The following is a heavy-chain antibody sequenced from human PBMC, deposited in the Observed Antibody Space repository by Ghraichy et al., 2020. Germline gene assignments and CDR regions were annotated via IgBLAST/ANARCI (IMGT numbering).Heavy chain of an antibody. CDR1: GYTFTSYG. D-gene: IGHD3-3*01. V-gene: IGHV1-18*04. CDR2: ISAYNGNT. Sequence: ASVKVSCKASGYTFTSYGISWVRQAPGQGLEWMGWISAYNGNTNYAQKLQGRVTMTTDTSTSTAYMELRSLRSDDTAVYYCARDRDFWSGYYTPYYYYGMDVWGQGTTVTVSS. J-gene: IGHJ6*02. CDR3: ARDRDFWSGYYTPYYYYGMDV.